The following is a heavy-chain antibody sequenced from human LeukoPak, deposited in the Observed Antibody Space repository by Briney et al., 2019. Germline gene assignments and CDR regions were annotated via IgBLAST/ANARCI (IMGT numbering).Heavy chain of an antibody. Sequence: GGSLRLSCAASGFTFSSYWMHWVRQAPGKGLEWVSYISSSSSTIYYADSVKGRFTISRDNAKNSLYLQMNSLRAEDTAVYYCARGMGYWGQGTLVTVSS. CDR2: ISSSSSTI. V-gene: IGHV3-48*04. CDR3: ARGMGY. CDR1: GFTFSSYW. J-gene: IGHJ4*02.